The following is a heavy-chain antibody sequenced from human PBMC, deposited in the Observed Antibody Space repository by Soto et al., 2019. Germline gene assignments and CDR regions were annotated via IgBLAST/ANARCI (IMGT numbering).Heavy chain of an antibody. CDR2: INHSGGT. Sequence: SETLSLTCAVYGGSFSDYSWSWIRQPPGKGLEWIGEINHSGGTNYNPSLKSRVTISVDTSKNQFSLKLSSVTAADTAVFYCASGRTNPHCSGGSCYRPSYYYYYGIDGWRKGTRVTVAS. D-gene: IGHD2-15*01. CDR3: ASGRTNPHCSGGSCYRPSYYYYYGIDG. J-gene: IGHJ6*01. V-gene: IGHV4-34*01. CDR1: GGSFSDYS.